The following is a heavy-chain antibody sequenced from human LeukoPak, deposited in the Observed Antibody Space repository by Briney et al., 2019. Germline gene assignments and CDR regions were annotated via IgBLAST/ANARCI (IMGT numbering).Heavy chain of an antibody. CDR1: GVSISSTSYY. V-gene: IGHV4-39*01. J-gene: IGHJ4*02. Sequence: SETLSLTCTVSGVSISSTSYYWGWLRQPPGKGLEWIGSIYYSWYTYYNPSLKSLFTISVDTAKNRFSLKLSYVTAEDTAVYYCATTSYYYDSPDYWGQGTLVTVSS. CDR3: ATTSYYYDSPDY. CDR2: IYYSWYT. D-gene: IGHD3-22*01.